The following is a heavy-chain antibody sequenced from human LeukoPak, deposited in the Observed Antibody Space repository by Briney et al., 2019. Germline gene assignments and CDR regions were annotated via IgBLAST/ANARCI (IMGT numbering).Heavy chain of an antibody. CDR3: ARDVRSLKYMDV. V-gene: IGHV3-21*01. CDR1: GFTFSSYS. J-gene: IGHJ6*03. Sequence: GGSLRLSCAASGFTFSSYSMNWVRQAPGKGLEWVSSISSSSSYIYYADSVKGRFTISRDNAKNSLYLQMNSLRAEDTAVYYCARDVRSLKYMDVWGKGTTVTVSS. D-gene: IGHD3-3*01. CDR2: ISSSSSYI.